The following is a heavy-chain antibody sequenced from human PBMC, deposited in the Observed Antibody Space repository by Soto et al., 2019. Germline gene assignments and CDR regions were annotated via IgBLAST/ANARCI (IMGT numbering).Heavy chain of an antibody. Sequence: SETLSLTCAVYGGSLSGYYWSWIRQPPGKGLEWIGEINHRGSTNYNPSLKSRVTISVDTSKNQFSLKLSSVTAADTAVYYCARGGYYDSSGYYYPRHPYYYYGMDVWGQGTTVTVSS. J-gene: IGHJ6*02. V-gene: IGHV4-34*01. CDR2: INHRGST. D-gene: IGHD3-22*01. CDR3: ARGGYYDSSGYYYPRHPYYYYGMDV. CDR1: GGSLSGYY.